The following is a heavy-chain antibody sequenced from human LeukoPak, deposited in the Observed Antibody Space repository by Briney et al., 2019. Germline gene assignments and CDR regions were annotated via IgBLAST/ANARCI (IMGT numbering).Heavy chain of an antibody. CDR2: IYTSGST. CDR3: ARVSFGYYDFWSGSLDIYYYYMDV. D-gene: IGHD3-3*01. V-gene: IGHV4-4*07. J-gene: IGHJ6*03. CDR1: GGSISSYY. Sequence: SETLSLTCTVSGGSISSYYWSWIRQPAGKGLEWIGRIYTSGSTNYNPSLKSRVTMSVDTSKNQLSLKLSSVTAADTAVYYCARVSFGYYDFWSGSLDIYYYYMDVWGKGTTVTVSS.